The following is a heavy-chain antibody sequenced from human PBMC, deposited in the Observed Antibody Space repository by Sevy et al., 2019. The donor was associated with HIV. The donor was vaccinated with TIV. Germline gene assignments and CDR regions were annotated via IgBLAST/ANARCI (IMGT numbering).Heavy chain of an antibody. CDR1: GFTFSSYE. V-gene: IGHV3-48*03. CDR3: ARDHGLRFLEWLPDYYYGMDV. D-gene: IGHD3-3*01. CDR2: ISSSGSTI. Sequence: GGSLRLSCAASGFTFSSYEMNWVRQAPGKGLEWVSYISSSGSTIYYADSVKGRFTISRDHAKNSLYLQMNSLRAEDTAVDYCARDHGLRFLEWLPDYYYGMDVWGQGTTVTVSS. J-gene: IGHJ6*02.